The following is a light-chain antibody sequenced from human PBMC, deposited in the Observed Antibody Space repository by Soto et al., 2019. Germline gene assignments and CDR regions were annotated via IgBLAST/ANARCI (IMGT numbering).Light chain of an antibody. V-gene: IGKV1-17*03. J-gene: IGKJ1*01. CDR3: LQQNTSPWT. CDR1: QSISTC. CDR2: SGS. Sequence: DIQMTQSPSAMSASVGDSVTITCRASQSISTCLAWLQQKPGKVPKRLIYSGSSLQSGVPSNFSSSGAGTEFTLTISNLQPEDFATYYCLQQNTSPWTFGQGTKVDIK.